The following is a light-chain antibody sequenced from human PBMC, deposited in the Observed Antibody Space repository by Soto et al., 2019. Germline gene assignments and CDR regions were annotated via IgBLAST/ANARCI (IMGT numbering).Light chain of an antibody. Sequence: QSALTQPASVSGSLGQSITISCTATNSDVGDYNFVSWFQQHPGRAPKVMIYEVTQRPSDISDRFSGSQSGNTASLTISGLQAEDQATYYCSLYSSPTRWIFGGGTKLTVL. CDR3: SLYSSPTRWI. V-gene: IGLV2-14*01. CDR1: NSDVGDYNF. J-gene: IGLJ3*02. CDR2: EVT.